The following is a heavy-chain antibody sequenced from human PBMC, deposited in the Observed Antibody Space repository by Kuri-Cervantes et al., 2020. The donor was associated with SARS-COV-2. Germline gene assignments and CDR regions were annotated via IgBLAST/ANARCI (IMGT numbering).Heavy chain of an antibody. CDR1: GFTFSSYA. CDR3: ARDVEFYYDSSGSNAFDI. Sequence: GGSLRLSCAASGFTFSSYAMSWVRQAPGKGLEWVSAISGSGGSTYYADSVKGRFTISRDNAKNSLYLQMNSLRAEDTAVYYCARDVEFYYDSSGSNAFDIWGQGTMVTVSS. V-gene: IGHV3-23*01. CDR2: ISGSGGST. J-gene: IGHJ3*02. D-gene: IGHD3-22*01.